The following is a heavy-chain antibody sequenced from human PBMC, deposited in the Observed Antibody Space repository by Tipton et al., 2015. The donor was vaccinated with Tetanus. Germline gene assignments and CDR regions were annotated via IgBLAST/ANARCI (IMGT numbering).Heavy chain of an antibody. CDR3: ARVADSAMVRPLDY. V-gene: IGHV3-48*02. D-gene: IGHD5-18*01. CDR2: ISASSTPI. CDR1: GFTFSSSG. Sequence: GSLRLSCAASGFTFSSSGMNWVRQAPGKGLEWISYISASSTPIYYADSVKGRFTISRDNAKNSLYLQMNSLRDEDTAVYYCARVADSAMVRPLDYWGQGTLVTVSS. J-gene: IGHJ4*02.